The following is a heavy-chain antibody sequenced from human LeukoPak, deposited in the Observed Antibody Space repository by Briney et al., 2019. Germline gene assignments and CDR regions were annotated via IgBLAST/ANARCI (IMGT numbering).Heavy chain of an antibody. V-gene: IGHV4-59*08. J-gene: IGHJ4*02. CDR1: GGSIGSYY. CDR2: IYYSGST. Sequence: PPETLSLTCTVSGGSIGSYYWSWIRQPPGKGLEWIGYIYYSGSTNYNPSLKSRVTISVDTSKNQFSLKLSSVTAADTAVYYCARSIIATRSKFDYWGQGNLVTVSS. CDR3: ARSIIATRSKFDY. D-gene: IGHD1/OR15-1a*01.